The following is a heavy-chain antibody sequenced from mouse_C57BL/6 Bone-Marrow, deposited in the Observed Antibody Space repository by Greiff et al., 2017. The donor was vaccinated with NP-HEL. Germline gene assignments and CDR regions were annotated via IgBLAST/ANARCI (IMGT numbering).Heavy chain of an antibody. CDR2: INPSTGGT. V-gene: IGHV1-42*01. CDR3: ARKFDLLGFAY. Sequence: EVKLMESGPELVKPGASVKISCKASGYSFTGYYMNWVKQSPEKSLEWIGEINPSTGGTTYNQKFKAKATLTVDKSSSTAYMQLKSLTSEDSAVYYCARKFDLLGFAYWGQGTLVTVSA. D-gene: IGHD1-1*01. J-gene: IGHJ3*01. CDR1: GYSFTGYY.